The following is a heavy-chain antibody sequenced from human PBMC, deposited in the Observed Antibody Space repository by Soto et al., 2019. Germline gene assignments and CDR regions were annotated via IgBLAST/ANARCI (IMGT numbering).Heavy chain of an antibody. CDR1: ASTFPRSG. CDR2: ISAYNGNT. D-gene: IGHD6-6*01. CDR3: ARGQPSIAAF. Sequence: APEYVARKTSASTFPRSGISWVRQAPRQGHEWMGWISAYNGNTKYAQKLQGRVTMTTDTCTSTAYMELRSLRSDDTAVYFCARGQPSIAAFCGQGTLVTVSS. J-gene: IGHJ4*02. V-gene: IGHV1-18*01.